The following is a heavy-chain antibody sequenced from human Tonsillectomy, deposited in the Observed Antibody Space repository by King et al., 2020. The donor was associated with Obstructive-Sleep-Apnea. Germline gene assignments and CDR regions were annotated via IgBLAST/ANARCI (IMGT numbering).Heavy chain of an antibody. CDR3: TTGKDLSGWDFDY. CDR1: GFTFSNAW. CDR2: IKSKTDGGTT. J-gene: IGHJ4*02. D-gene: IGHD6-19*01. V-gene: IGHV3-15*01. Sequence: VQLVESGGGLVKPGGSLRLSCAASGFTFSNAWMSWVRQAPGKGLEWVGRIKSKTDGGTTDYAAPVKGRFTISRDDSKNTLYLQMNSLKTEDTAVYYCTTGKDLSGWDFDYWGQGTLVTVSS.